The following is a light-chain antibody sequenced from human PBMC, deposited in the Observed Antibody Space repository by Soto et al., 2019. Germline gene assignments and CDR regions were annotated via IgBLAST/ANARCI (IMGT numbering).Light chain of an antibody. CDR2: KAS. Sequence: DIQMTQSPSTLSSSVGDRVTITCRASQSISSWLAWYQQKPGKAPKLLIYKASSVASGGPSRCSGGGSGTVFPLTISRLQADDFATYCWQQCSSLWTFGQGTKVEIK. CDR1: QSISSW. J-gene: IGKJ1*01. CDR3: QQCSSLWT. V-gene: IGKV1-5*03.